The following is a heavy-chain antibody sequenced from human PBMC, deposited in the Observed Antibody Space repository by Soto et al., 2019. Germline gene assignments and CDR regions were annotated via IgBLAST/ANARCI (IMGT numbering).Heavy chain of an antibody. CDR2: IIPLLGIT. CDR1: GGTFSGYA. Sequence: QAQLMQSGAEVKKPGSSVKVSCKASGGTFSGYAINWVRQAPGQGLECMGGIIPLLGITDYGQKFQGRITIAADESTGTAYMDLRGLRSEDTAVYYCARDPRSITGTTSSEDFQHWGQGTLVSVSS. CDR3: ARDPRSITGTTSSEDFQH. V-gene: IGHV1-69*01. J-gene: IGHJ1*01. D-gene: IGHD1-20*01.